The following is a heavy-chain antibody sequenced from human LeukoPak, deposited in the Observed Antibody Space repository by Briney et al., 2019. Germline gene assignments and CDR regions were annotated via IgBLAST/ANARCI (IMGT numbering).Heavy chain of an antibody. CDR1: GGSLSSYD. D-gene: IGHD4-17*01. V-gene: IGHV4-59*01. CDR2: IYYSVSS. Sequence: SETLSLTSTVSGGSLSSYDWTWVRPPPGKGLDWIGYIYYSVSSNHTPTLTSRVTISADTSKNQISLQLSSVTAAGTAVYYWARSEEYGDAPGGQGILVTVSS. J-gene: IGHJ4*02. CDR3: ARSEEYGDAP.